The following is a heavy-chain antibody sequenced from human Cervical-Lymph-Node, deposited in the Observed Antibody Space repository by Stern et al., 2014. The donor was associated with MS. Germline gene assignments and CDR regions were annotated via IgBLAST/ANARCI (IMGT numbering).Heavy chain of an antibody. Sequence: QVPLVQSGAELKKPGASVKLSCKVSGYTLNDLSLHWVRQAPGEGLEWMVCSSPEDGETSFAQGLQCRVTVTEDTSTDTAYMELSSLRSEDTAVYYCASAVTGLNYYFHALDVWGQGTTVTVSS. D-gene: IGHD6-19*01. CDR2: SSPEDGET. CDR1: GYTLNDLS. CDR3: ASAVTGLNYYFHALDV. J-gene: IGHJ6*02. V-gene: IGHV1-24*01.